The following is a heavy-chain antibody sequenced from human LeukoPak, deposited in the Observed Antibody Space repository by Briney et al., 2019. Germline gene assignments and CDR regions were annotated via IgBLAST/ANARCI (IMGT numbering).Heavy chain of an antibody. J-gene: IGHJ4*02. Sequence: ASVKVSCKASGYTFTGYYMHWVRQAPGQGLEWMGWINPNSGGTNYAQKFQGRVTMTRDTSISTAYMELSRLRSDDTAVYYCARASSPRIAARYFDHWGQGTLVSVSS. CDR2: INPNSGGT. CDR3: ARASSPRIAARYFDH. CDR1: GYTFTGYY. D-gene: IGHD6-6*01. V-gene: IGHV1-2*02.